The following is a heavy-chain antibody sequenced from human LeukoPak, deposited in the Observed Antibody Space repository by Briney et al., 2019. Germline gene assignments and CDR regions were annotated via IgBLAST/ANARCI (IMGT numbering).Heavy chain of an antibody. CDR2: IYYSGST. J-gene: IGHJ4*02. Sequence: SETLSLTCTVSGGSISSYCWSWIRQPPGKGLEWIGYIYYSGSTNYNPSLKSRVTISVDTSKNQFSLKLSSVTAADTAVYYCARFTVTDLNFDYWGQGTLVTVSS. D-gene: IGHD4-4*01. CDR3: ARFTVTDLNFDY. V-gene: IGHV4-59*08. CDR1: GGSISSYC.